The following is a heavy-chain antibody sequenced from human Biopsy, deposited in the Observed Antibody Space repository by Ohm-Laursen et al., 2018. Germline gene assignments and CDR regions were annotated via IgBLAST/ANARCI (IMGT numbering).Heavy chain of an antibody. D-gene: IGHD3-16*02. CDR2: ISPSSGGT. J-gene: IGHJ3*01. V-gene: IGHV1-2*02. CDR3: ARDIMNPIGGLVARSDVFDV. CDR1: GYTLTDYF. Sequence: SVKLSCKASGYTLTDYFLHSARQAPGQGPGWMGWISPSSGGTNYAQKFQGRVTMNRDTSATTGYMELSSLRSDDTAVYYCARDIMNPIGGLVARSDVFDVWGQGTMVTVSS.